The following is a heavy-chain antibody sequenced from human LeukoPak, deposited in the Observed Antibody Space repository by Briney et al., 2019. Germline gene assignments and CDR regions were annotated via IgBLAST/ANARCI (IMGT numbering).Heavy chain of an antibody. V-gene: IGHV3-23*01. Sequence: GGSLRLSYAASGFTFSSYAMSWVRQAPGKGLEWVSAISGSGGSTYYADSVKGRFTISRDNSKNTVYLQMNSLRAEDTAVYYCARVLSGSWDWFDPWGQGTLVTVSS. D-gene: IGHD3-22*01. CDR1: GFTFSSYA. J-gene: IGHJ5*02. CDR3: ARVLSGSWDWFDP. CDR2: ISGSGGST.